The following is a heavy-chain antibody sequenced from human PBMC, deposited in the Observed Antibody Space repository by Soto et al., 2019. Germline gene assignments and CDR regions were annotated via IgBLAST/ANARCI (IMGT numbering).Heavy chain of an antibody. CDR2: INPNSGGT. D-gene: IGHD3-22*01. V-gene: IGHV1-2*04. CDR3: ARATRKAWHYYDRAEFDY. J-gene: IGHJ4*02. CDR1: GYTVTGYY. Sequence: EASVKVSCKASGYTVTGYYVDGVRQAPGQGLEWMGWINPNSGGTNYAQKFQGWVTMTRDTSISTAYMELSRLRSDDTAVYYCARATRKAWHYYDRAEFDYWGQGTLVTVSS.